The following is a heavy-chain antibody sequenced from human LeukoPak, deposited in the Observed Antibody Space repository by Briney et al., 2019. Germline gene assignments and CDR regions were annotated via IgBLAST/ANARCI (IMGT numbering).Heavy chain of an antibody. V-gene: IGHV3-30*02. CDR2: IQYDGSNK. Sequence: GGSLRLSCAASGFTFSSYGIHWVRQAPGKGLEWVTFIQYDGSNKYADSVKGRFTISRDNSKNVLYLQMNSLRAEDTALYYCAKSSSRLDTSSFEDWGQGTLVTVSS. J-gene: IGHJ4*02. CDR1: GFTFSSYG. D-gene: IGHD5-18*01. CDR3: AKSSSRLDTSSFED.